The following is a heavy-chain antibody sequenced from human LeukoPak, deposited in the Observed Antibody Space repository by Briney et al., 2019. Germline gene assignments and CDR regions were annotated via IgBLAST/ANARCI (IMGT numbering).Heavy chain of an antibody. CDR1: EFTFSSYA. J-gene: IGHJ4*02. Sequence: GGSLRLSCAASEFTFSSYAMSWVRQAPGKGLEWVSTFSGSGGSTYYADSVKGRFTISRDNSKNTLYLQMNSLRAEDTAVYFCAKGHYSSGWTPHFDYWGQGTLVTVSS. D-gene: IGHD6-19*01. V-gene: IGHV3-23*01. CDR3: AKGHYSSGWTPHFDY. CDR2: FSGSGGST.